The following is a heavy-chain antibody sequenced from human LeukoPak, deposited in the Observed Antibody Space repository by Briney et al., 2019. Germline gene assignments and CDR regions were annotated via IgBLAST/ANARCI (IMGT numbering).Heavy chain of an antibody. CDR2: ISSNGGST. CDR1: GFTFSSYA. Sequence: GGSLRLSCSASGFTFSSYAMHWVRQAPGKGLEYVSAISSNGGSTYYADSVKGRFTISRDNSKNTLYLQMSSLRAENTAVYYCVKDLGEGVVVVATDYWGQGTLVTVSS. CDR3: VKDLGEGVVVVATDY. J-gene: IGHJ4*02. V-gene: IGHV3-64D*09. D-gene: IGHD2-15*01.